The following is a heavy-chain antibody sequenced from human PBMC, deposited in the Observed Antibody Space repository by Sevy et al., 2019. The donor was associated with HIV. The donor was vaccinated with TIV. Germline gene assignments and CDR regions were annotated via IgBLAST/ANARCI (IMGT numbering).Heavy chain of an antibody. V-gene: IGHV3-23*01. J-gene: IGHJ4*02. D-gene: IGHD6-13*01. Sequence: GGSLRLSCAVSEFTVNTYARSWVRQAPGKGLEWVAGINKSGGSTDYADSVKGGFSISRDNPNLYLGMNSLRVEDTAVYYCVKERVGYISSWYYFDYWGQGTLVTVSS. CDR1: EFTVNTYA. CDR2: INKSGGST. CDR3: VKERVGYISSWYYFDY.